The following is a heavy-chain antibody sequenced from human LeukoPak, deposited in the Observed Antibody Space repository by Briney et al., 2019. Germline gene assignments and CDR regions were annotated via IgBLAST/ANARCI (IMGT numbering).Heavy chain of an antibody. CDR3: ARVLRYCSGGNCYSGGLGYMDV. CDR2: ISRSGSTK. J-gene: IGHJ6*03. D-gene: IGHD2-15*01. Sequence: GGSLRLSCAASGFTFSDYNMRWIRQAPGKGLEWVSSISRSGSTKYYADSVKGRFTISRDNAKNSLFLQMNSLRAEGTAVYYCARVLRYCSGGNCYSGGLGYMDVWAKGPRSPSP. V-gene: IGHV3-11*04. CDR1: GFTFSDYN.